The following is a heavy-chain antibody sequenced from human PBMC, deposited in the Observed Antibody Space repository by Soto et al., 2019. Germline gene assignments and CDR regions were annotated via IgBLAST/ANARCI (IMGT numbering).Heavy chain of an antibody. D-gene: IGHD2-21*01. CDR3: AMHIAVSWTRGFDF. CDR1: GGSISTNW. J-gene: IGHJ4*01. CDR2: IYHSGAT. V-gene: IGHV4-4*02. Sequence: VQLQESGPGLMKPSGTLSLTCAVSGGSISTNWWSWVRQPPGKGLEWIGEIYHSGATNYNPSLNNRGTMSVDKSQNHLSLNLNSVTAAGTAVYYCAMHIAVSWTRGFDFWGHGTLVTVSS.